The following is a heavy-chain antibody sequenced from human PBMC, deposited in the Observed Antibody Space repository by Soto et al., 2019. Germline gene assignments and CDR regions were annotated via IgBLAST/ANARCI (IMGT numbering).Heavy chain of an antibody. Sequence: GGSLRLSCAASGFTFTSYSMNWVRQAPGKGLEWVSSISSTTNYIYYGDSMKGRFTISRDNAKNSLYLEMNSLRAEDTAVYYCARESEDLTSNFDYWGQGTLVTV. J-gene: IGHJ4*02. CDR3: ARESEDLTSNFDY. CDR1: GFTFTSYS. CDR2: ISSTTNYI. V-gene: IGHV3-21*06.